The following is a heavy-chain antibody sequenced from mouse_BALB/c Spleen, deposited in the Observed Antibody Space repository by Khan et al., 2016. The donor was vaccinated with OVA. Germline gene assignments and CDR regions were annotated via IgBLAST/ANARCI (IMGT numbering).Heavy chain of an antibody. V-gene: IGHV1-26*01. Sequence: IQLVQSGPDLVKPGASVKFSCKASGYSFTLYYMTWVKQSHGKSLEWIGRVNPNTGGSDYNQEFKGKATLTVDKSSNTDYLELHSLTSEDCAVYYCARGYDFFAYWGQGTLVTVSA. D-gene: IGHD2-14*01. J-gene: IGHJ3*01. CDR1: GYSFTLYY. CDR2: VNPNTGGS. CDR3: ARGYDFFAY.